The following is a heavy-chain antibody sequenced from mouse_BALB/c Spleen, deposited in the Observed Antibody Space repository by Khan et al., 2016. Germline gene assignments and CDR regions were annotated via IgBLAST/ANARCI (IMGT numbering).Heavy chain of an antibody. J-gene: IGHJ4*01. CDR1: GYSITSDYA. Sequence: EVELVESGPGLVKPSQSLSLTCTVTGYSITSDYAWNWIRQFPGNKLEWMGYISYSGSTNYNPSLKSRISITRDTSKHQFFLQLNSVTTEDTATYYCARRYYRYDDALDYWGQGTSVTVSS. D-gene: IGHD2-14*01. CDR3: ARRYYRYDDALDY. CDR2: ISYSGST. V-gene: IGHV3-2*02.